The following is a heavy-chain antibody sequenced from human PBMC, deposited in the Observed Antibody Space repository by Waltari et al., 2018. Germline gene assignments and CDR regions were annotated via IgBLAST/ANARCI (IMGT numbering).Heavy chain of an antibody. CDR1: GFTFSAYS. D-gene: IGHD3-16*01. CDR3: ARDRRGYFDY. J-gene: IGHJ4*02. Sequence: VQLVESGGGLVKPGGSLRLSCEASGFTFSAYSMNWFRQAPGKGLEWVSSISGDTKYIYYADSVNGRFTISSDDAKDSLYLKMNSLRVEDTAVYYCARDRRGYFDYWGQGTLVTVSS. V-gene: IGHV3-21*01. CDR2: ISGDTKYI.